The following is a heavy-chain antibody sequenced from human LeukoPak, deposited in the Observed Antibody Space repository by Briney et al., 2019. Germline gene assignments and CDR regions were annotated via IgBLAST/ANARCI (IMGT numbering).Heavy chain of an antibody. CDR2: INHSGST. CDR3: ARGSEATQPSKYYFDY. D-gene: IGHD3-3*02. J-gene: IGHJ4*02. V-gene: IGHV4-34*01. Sequence: SETLSLTCAVYGGSFSGYYWSWIRQPPGKGLEGMGEINHSGSTNYNPSLKSRVTISVDTSKNQFSLKLSSVTAADTAVYYCARGSEATQPSKYYFDYWGQGTLVTVSS. CDR1: GGSFSGYY.